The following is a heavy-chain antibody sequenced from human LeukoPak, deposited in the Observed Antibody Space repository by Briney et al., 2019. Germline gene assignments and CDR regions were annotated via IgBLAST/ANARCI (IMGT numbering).Heavy chain of an antibody. CDR2: INPNSGGT. D-gene: IGHD5-18*01. V-gene: IGHV1-2*02. Sequence: ASVKVSCKASGYTFTGYYMHWVRQAPGQGLEWMGWINPNSGGTNYAQKFQGRVTMTRDTSISTAYMELRRLRSDDTAVYYCARGHRYGFLSGDYYYYYMDVWGKGTSVTISS. J-gene: IGHJ6*03. CDR1: GYTFTGYY. CDR3: ARGHRYGFLSGDYYYYYMDV.